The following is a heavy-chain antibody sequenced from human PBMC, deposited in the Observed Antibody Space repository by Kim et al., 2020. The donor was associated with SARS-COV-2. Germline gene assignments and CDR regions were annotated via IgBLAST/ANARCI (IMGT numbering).Heavy chain of an antibody. Sequence: SETLSLTCTVSGGSISRGGYYWSWIRQHPGKGLEWIAYIYYTGSTYYNPSLKSRVTISVDTSKNQFSLKLSSVTAADTAVYYCARDRGSITIFGVVIDAFDIWGQGTMVTVSS. CDR3: ARDRGSITIFGVVIDAFDI. CDR2: IYYTGST. CDR1: GGSISRGGYY. D-gene: IGHD3-3*01. J-gene: IGHJ3*02. V-gene: IGHV4-31*03.